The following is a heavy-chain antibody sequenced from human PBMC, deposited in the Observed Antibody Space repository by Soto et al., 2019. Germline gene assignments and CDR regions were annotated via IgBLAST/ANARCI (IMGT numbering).Heavy chain of an antibody. CDR3: AKWGYSSSSEAFCFDY. J-gene: IGHJ4*02. V-gene: IGHV3-23*01. Sequence: GGSLRLSCAASGFTFSSYAMSWVRQAPGKGLEWVSAISGSGGSTYYADSVKGRFTISRDNSKNTLYLQMNSLRAEDTAVYYCAKWGYSSSSEAFCFDYWGQGTLVTVSS. CDR2: ISGSGGST. CDR1: GFTFSSYA. D-gene: IGHD6-6*01.